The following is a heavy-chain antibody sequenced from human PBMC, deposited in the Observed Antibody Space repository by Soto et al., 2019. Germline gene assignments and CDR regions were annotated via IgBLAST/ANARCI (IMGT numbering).Heavy chain of an antibody. V-gene: IGHV1-8*01. D-gene: IGHD2-2*01. CDR1: GYTLTSYD. CDR2: MNPNSGNT. J-gene: IGHJ3*02. Sequence: ASVRVSCKASGYTLTSYDINWVRQATGQGLEWMGWMNPNSGNTGYAQKFQSRVTMTRNTSISTAYMELSSLRSEDTAVYYCARGREYCSSTSGSGKNAFDIWGQGTMVTVSS. CDR3: ARGREYCSSTSGSGKNAFDI.